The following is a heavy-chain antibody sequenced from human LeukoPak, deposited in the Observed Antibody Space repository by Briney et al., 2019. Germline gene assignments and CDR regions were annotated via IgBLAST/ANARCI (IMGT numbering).Heavy chain of an antibody. CDR3: ARPYGSGSKNWFDP. D-gene: IGHD3-10*01. CDR1: GFTFSDYY. Sequence: GGSLRLSCAASGFTFSDYYMSWIRQAPGKGLEWVSYISGSGSTIYYADSVKGRFTISRDNAKNSLYLQMNSLRAEDTAVYYCARPYGSGSKNWFDPWGQGTLVTVSS. V-gene: IGHV3-11*01. J-gene: IGHJ5*02. CDR2: ISGSGSTI.